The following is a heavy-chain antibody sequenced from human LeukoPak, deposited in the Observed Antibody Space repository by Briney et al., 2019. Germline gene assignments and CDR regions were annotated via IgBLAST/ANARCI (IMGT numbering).Heavy chain of an antibody. Sequence: VASVKVSCKASGYTFTGYYMHCVRQAPGQGLEWMGWINPKRGGTNYVQKFKGRVTISRDTYINTACMELSRLRSDDTAVYDCARDPPVIVGNYYFDYWGQGTLVTVSS. CDR1: GYTFTGYY. D-gene: IGHD2-21*01. V-gene: IGHV1-2*02. CDR2: INPKRGGT. CDR3: ARDPPVIVGNYYFDY. J-gene: IGHJ4*02.